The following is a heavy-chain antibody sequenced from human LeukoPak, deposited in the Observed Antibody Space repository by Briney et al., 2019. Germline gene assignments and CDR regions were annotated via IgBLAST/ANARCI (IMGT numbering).Heavy chain of an antibody. CDR1: GYTFTSYA. J-gene: IGHJ4*02. Sequence: AASVKVSCKASGYTFTSYAMHWVRQAPGQRLEWMGWINAGKGNTKYSQKFQGRVTITRDTSADTAYMELSSLRSEDTAVYYCARLKYCTNGVCYAGFDYWGQGTLVTVSS. CDR3: ARLKYCTNGVCYAGFDY. D-gene: IGHD2-8*01. CDR2: INAGKGNT. V-gene: IGHV1-3*01.